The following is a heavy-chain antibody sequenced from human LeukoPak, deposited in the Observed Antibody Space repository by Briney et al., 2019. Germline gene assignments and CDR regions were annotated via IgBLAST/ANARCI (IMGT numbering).Heavy chain of an antibody. V-gene: IGHV4-34*01. Sequence: SETLSLTCTVYGYSITSGYYWSWIRQPPGKGLEWIGEINHSGSTNYNPSLKSRVTISVDTSKNQFSLKLSSVTAADTAVYYCARGGYSYEHNWFDPWGQGTLVTVSS. J-gene: IGHJ5*02. D-gene: IGHD5-18*01. CDR1: GYSITSGYY. CDR2: INHSGST. CDR3: ARGGYSYEHNWFDP.